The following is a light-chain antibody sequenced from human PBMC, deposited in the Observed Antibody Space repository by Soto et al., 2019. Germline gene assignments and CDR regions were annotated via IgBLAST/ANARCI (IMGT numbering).Light chain of an antibody. Sequence: EIVLTQSPGTLSLSPGERASLSCRASQSVSSSYLAWYQQKPGQAPRLLIYGASSRATGIPDRFSGSGSGTDFKLTISILEPEDFAVYYWQQYGSSPWTFGHGTKVEIK. CDR1: QSVSSSY. CDR3: QQYGSSPWT. J-gene: IGKJ1*01. V-gene: IGKV3-20*01. CDR2: GAS.